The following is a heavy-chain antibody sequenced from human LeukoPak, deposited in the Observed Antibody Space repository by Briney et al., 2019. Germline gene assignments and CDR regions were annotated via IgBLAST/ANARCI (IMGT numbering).Heavy chain of an antibody. V-gene: IGHV1-2*02. Sequence: ASVKVSCKASGYTFTGYHMHWVRQAPGQGLEWMGWINPNSGGTNYAQKFQGRVTMTRDTSISTAYMELSRLRSDDTAVYYCARDQGGYPYNWFDPWGQGTLVTVSS. D-gene: IGHD3-22*01. J-gene: IGHJ5*02. CDR2: INPNSGGT. CDR1: GYTFTGYH. CDR3: ARDQGGYPYNWFDP.